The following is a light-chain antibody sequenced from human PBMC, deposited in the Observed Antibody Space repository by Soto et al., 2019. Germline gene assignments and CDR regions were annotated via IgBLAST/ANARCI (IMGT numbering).Light chain of an antibody. CDR2: HVT. V-gene: IGLV2-14*01. J-gene: IGLJ1*01. Sequence: QSALTQPASVSGSLGQSITISCSGTSSDVGAYNYVSWYQQYPGKAPKLMIYHVTDRPSGVSNRFSGSKSGNTASLTFSGLQAEDEADYYCCSYTTSNTFVFGTGTKVTIL. CDR3: CSYTTSNTFV. CDR1: SSDVGAYNY.